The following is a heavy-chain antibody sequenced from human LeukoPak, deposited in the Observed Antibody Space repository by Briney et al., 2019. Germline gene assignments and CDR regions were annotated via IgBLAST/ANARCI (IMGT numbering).Heavy chain of an antibody. CDR1: GFTFSSYA. V-gene: IGHV3-23*01. CDR3: AKGKWLVPSKYFQH. Sequence: GGSLRLSCAASGFTFSSYAMSWVRQAPGKGLEWVSFISSGGSTYYADSVKGRFTISRDNSKNTLYLQMNSLRAEDTAVYYCAKGKWLVPSKYFQHWGQGTLVTVSS. D-gene: IGHD6-19*01. CDR2: ISSGGST. J-gene: IGHJ1*01.